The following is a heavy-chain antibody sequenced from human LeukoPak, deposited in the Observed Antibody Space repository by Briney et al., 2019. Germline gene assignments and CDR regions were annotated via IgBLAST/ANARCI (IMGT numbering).Heavy chain of an antibody. CDR3: AKDRGILTGYYDY. D-gene: IGHD3-9*01. V-gene: IGHV3-23*01. Sequence: GGSLRLSCAASGFTFSSYAMTWVRQAPGKGLEWVSAISGRGDSTYYADSVKGRFTISRDNSKNTLYLQMNSLRAEDTAVYSCAKDRGILTGYYDYWGQGTLVTVPS. CDR2: ISGRGDST. J-gene: IGHJ4*02. CDR1: GFTFSSYA.